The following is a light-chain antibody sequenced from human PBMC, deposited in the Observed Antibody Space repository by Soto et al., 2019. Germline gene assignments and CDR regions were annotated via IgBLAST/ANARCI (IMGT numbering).Light chain of an antibody. V-gene: IGKV1D-12*01. CDR3: QQANSFPLT. Sequence: DIQMTQSPSSVSASVGDRVTITCRASQCVNRWLAWYQQKPGTAPKLLIYAASSLPGGVPSRFSGSGSGTDFTLTIDTLQPEDFATYYCQQANSFPLTFGPGTKVDIK. CDR1: QCVNRW. CDR2: AAS. J-gene: IGKJ3*01.